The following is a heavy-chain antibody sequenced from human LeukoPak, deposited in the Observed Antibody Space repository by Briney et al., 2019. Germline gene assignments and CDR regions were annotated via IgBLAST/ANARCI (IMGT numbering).Heavy chain of an antibody. V-gene: IGHV3-74*01. CDR3: ARDEPVATYYDILTGYPLDS. J-gene: IGHJ4*02. CDR1: GFTFSSYW. D-gene: IGHD3-9*01. Sequence: GGSLRLSCAASGFTFSSYWMNWVRQAPGKGLVWVSRINRDGSSTGYAGSVKGRFTISRDNAKNTLYLQMNSLRAEDTAVYYCARDEPVATYYDILTGYPLDSWGQGTLVTVSS. CDR2: INRDGSST.